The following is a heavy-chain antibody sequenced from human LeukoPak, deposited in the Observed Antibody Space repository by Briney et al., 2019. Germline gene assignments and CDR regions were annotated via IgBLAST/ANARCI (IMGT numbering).Heavy chain of an antibody. J-gene: IGHJ4*02. CDR2: ISTDGSTT. D-gene: IGHD1-26*01. V-gene: IGHV3-74*01. CDR3: ARDVGSLSL. CDR1: GFXFSSRW. Sequence: PGGSLRLSCAASGFXFSSRWMHWVRQAPGKGLVWVSGISTDGSTTNYADSVKGRFTISRDNAKSTLYLQMNSLRVEDTAVYYCARDVGSLSLWGRGTLVTVSS.